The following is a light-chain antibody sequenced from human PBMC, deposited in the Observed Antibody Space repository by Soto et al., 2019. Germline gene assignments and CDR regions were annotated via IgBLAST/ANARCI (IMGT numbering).Light chain of an antibody. CDR2: RNS. CDR1: SSNIGAGYD. J-gene: IGLJ2*01. CDR3: QSYDSSLSGSKV. V-gene: IGLV1-40*01. Sequence: QSVLTQPPSVSGAPGQRVTISCTGSSSNIGAGYDVHWYQQLPGTAPKLLIYRNSNRPSGVPDRFSGSKSGTSASLAITGLQAEDEADYYCQSYDSSLSGSKVFGGGTK.